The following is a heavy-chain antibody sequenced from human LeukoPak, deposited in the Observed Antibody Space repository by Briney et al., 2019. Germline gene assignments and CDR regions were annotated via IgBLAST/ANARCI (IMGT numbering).Heavy chain of an antibody. V-gene: IGHV3-7*01. CDR1: GFTFSSYW. J-gene: IGHJ3*02. D-gene: IGHD3-16*02. Sequence: GGSLRLSCAASGFTFSSYWMTWVRQAPGKGLEWVANIKQDGSEKYYVDSVKGRFTISRDNAKNSLYLQMNSLRAEDTAVYYCARGQYDYVWGSYRSPDAFDIWGQGTMVTVSS. CDR3: ARGQYDYVWGSYRSPDAFDI. CDR2: IKQDGSEK.